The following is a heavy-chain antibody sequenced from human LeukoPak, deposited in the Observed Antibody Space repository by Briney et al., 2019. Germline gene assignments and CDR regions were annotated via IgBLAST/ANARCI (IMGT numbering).Heavy chain of an antibody. CDR2: INHSGST. V-gene: IGHV4-34*01. D-gene: IGHD3-10*01. J-gene: IGHJ4*02. CDR3: GGSYASGSYYHY. CDR1: GGSFSGYY. Sequence: SETLSLTCAVYGGSFSGYYWSWIRQPPGKGLEWIGEINHSGSTNYNPSLKSRVTISVDTSKNQFSLKLSSVTAADTAVYYCGGSYASGSYYHYWGQGTLVTVSS.